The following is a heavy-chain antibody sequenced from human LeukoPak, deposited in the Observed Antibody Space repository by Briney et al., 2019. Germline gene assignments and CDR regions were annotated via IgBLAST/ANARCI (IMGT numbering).Heavy chain of an antibody. D-gene: IGHD2-15*01. Sequence: SETLSLTCAVYGGSFSGYYWSWIRQPPGKGLEWIGEINHSGSTNYNPSLKSRVTISVDTSKNQFSLKLSSVTAADTAVYYCARGLGSSGGSCYADYWGQRTLVTVSS. J-gene: IGHJ4*02. CDR3: ARGLGSSGGSCYADY. CDR1: GGSFSGYY. CDR2: INHSGST. V-gene: IGHV4-34*01.